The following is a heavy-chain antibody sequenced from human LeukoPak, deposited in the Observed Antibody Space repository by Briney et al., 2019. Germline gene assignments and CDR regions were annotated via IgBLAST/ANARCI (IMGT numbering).Heavy chain of an antibody. V-gene: IGHV1-46*01. J-gene: IGHJ6*03. CDR2: INPSGGST. CDR3: ARDAYYYDSSGYQKHNWYHYMDV. CDR1: GYTFTSYY. D-gene: IGHD3-22*01. Sequence: GASVKVSCKASGYTFTSYYMHWVRQAPGQGLEWMGIINPSGGSTSYAQKFQGRVTMTRDMSTSTVYMELSSLRSEDTAVYYCARDAYYYDSSGYQKHNWYHYMDVWGKGTTVTVSS.